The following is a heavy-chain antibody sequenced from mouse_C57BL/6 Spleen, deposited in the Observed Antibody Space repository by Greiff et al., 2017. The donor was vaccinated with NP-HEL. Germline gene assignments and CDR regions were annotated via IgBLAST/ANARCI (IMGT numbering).Heavy chain of an antibody. Sequence: VMLVESGPGLVAPSQSLSITCTVSGFSLTSYGVHWVRQPPGKGLEWLVVIWSDGSTTYNSALKSRPSISKDNSKSQVFLKMNSLQTDDTAMYYCARHDPIRGYFDYWGQGTTLTVSS. CDR2: IWSDGST. D-gene: IGHD2-4*01. V-gene: IGHV2-6-1*01. CDR3: ARHDPIRGYFDY. J-gene: IGHJ2*01. CDR1: GFSLTSYG.